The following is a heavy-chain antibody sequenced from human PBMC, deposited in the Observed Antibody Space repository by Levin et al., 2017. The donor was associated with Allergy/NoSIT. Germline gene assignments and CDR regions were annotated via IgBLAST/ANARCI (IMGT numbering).Heavy chain of an antibody. CDR2: ISSSSSYI. CDR1: GFTFSSYS. Sequence: PGGSLRLSCAASGFTFSSYSMNWVRQAPGKGLEWVSSISSSSSYIYYADSVKGRFTISRDNAKNSLYLQMNSLRAEDTAVYYCARTPDVWFGDDAFDIWGQGTMVTVSS. V-gene: IGHV3-21*01. CDR3: ARTPDVWFGDDAFDI. J-gene: IGHJ3*02. D-gene: IGHD3-10*01.